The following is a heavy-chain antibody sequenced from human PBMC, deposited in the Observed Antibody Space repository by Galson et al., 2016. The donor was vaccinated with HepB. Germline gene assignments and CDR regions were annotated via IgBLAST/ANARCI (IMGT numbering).Heavy chain of an antibody. D-gene: IGHD5-12*01. V-gene: IGHV1-18*04. Sequence: SVKVSCKASGYDFTTYYIHWVRQAPGQGLEWMGWISGYNGNTNYVQKLQGRVTMTTDTSTSTAYMELRSLRSDDTAVYYCARSDVDIVATIILDYWGQGTLVTVSS. J-gene: IGHJ4*02. CDR1: GYDFTTYY. CDR3: ARSDVDIVATIILDY. CDR2: ISGYNGNT.